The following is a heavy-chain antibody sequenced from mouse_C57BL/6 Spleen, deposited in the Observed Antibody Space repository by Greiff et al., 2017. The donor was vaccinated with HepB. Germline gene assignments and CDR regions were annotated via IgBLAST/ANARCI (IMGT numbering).Heavy chain of an antibody. CDR3: TRRGYYGFGY. CDR2: IDPETGGT. V-gene: IGHV1-15*01. CDR1: GYTFTDYE. D-gene: IGHD2-3*01. Sequence: QVQLQQSGAELVRPGASVTLSCKASGYTFTDYEMHWVKQTPVHGLEWIGAIDPETGGTAYNQKFKGKAILTADKSSSTAYMELRSLTSEDSAVYYCTRRGYYGFGYWGQGTLVTVSA. J-gene: IGHJ3*01.